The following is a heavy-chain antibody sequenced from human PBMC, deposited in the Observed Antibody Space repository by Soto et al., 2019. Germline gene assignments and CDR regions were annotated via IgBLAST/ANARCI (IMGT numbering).Heavy chain of an antibody. Sequence: VQLVQSGAEVKKPGASVKVSCKASGYNFTRYGIPWVRKAPGQGLEWMGWISANNGNTKYAQKLQGRVTMTTDTSTSTANMELRSLRSDDTAVYYCARDRGSYALDYWGQGTLVTVSS. V-gene: IGHV1-18*01. J-gene: IGHJ4*02. CDR1: GYNFTRYG. CDR2: ISANNGNT. CDR3: ARDRGSYALDY. D-gene: IGHD2-15*01.